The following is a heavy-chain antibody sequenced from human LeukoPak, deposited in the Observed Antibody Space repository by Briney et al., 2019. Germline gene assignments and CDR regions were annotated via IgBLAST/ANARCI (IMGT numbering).Heavy chain of an antibody. CDR2: ISGSGEVT. V-gene: IGHV3-23*01. J-gene: IGHJ4*02. CDR1: GFTFSSSY. D-gene: IGHD1-1*01. CDR3: AKELQGGRTFEY. Sequence: PGGSLRLSCAASGFTFSSSYVGWVRQAPGKGLEWVSEISGSGEVTFYPDSVAGRFTISRDNSKGTLFMQMNSLRVEDTAVYYCAKELQGGRTFEYWGQGTLVTVSS.